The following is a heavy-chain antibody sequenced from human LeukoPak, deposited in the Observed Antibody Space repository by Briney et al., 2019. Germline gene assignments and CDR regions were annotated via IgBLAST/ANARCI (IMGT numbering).Heavy chain of an antibody. Sequence: GGSLRLSCAVSGFTFSSYWMHWVRQAPGKGLVWVSRIDRDGSRINYADSVKGRFTISRDNGKNTLFLQMNSLRAEDAAVYYCVRGNDYGGPHYRGQGTLVTVSS. CDR2: IDRDGSRI. CDR1: GFTFSSYW. J-gene: IGHJ4*02. V-gene: IGHV3-74*01. CDR3: VRGNDYGGPHY. D-gene: IGHD4-23*01.